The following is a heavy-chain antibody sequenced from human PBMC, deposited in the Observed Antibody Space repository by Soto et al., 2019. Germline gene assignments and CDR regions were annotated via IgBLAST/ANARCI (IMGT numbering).Heavy chain of an antibody. J-gene: IGHJ6*02. CDR2: ISYDGSNK. V-gene: IGHV3-30-3*01. CDR1: GFTFSSYA. CDR3: ASPYKLVIALDV. Sequence: GSLRLSCAASGFTFSSYAMHWVRQAPGKGLEWVAVISYDGSNKYYADSVKGRFTISRDNSKNTLYLQMNSLRAEDTAVYYCASPYKLVIALDVWGQGTTVTVSS. D-gene: IGHD3-9*01.